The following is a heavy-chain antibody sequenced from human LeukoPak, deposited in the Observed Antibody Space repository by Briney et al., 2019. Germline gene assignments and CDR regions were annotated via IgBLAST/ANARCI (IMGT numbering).Heavy chain of an antibody. D-gene: IGHD3-22*01. J-gene: IGHJ4*02. CDR1: GFTFSSYW. Sequence: GGSLRLSCAASGFTFSSYWMSWVRHAPGKGLEWVANIKQDGSEKYCVDYVQGRFTISRDNAKNSLYLQMNSLRAEDTAVYYCARDKHDSSGYYTPTFFDHWGQGTLVTVSS. V-gene: IGHV3-7*01. CDR2: IKQDGSEK. CDR3: ARDKHDSSGYYTPTFFDH.